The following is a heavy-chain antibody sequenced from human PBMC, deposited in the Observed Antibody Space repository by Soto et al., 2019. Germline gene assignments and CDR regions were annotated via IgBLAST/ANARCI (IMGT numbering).Heavy chain of an antibody. CDR1: VGSINTFY. V-gene: IGHV4-4*07. CDR2: IFSSGST. J-gene: IGHJ4*02. CDR3: AREGSYSAYNFAHGIQLWSFDF. D-gene: IGHD5-12*01. Sequence: SETLSLTCTVSVGSINTFYWSWVRQPAGKGLEWIWRIFSSGSTSFNPSLESRVAMSVDTYKNHFSLNLSSVTAADMAAYYCAREGSYSAYNFAHGIQLWSFDFWGQGALVT.